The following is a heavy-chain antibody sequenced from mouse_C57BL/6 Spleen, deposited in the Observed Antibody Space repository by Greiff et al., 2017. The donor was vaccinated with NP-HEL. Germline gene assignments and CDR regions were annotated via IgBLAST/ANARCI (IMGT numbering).Heavy chain of an antibody. CDR1: GYTFTDYN. Sequence: VQLQQSGPELVKPGASVKMSCKASGYTFTDYNMHWVKQSHGKSLEWIGYINPNNGGTSYNQKFKGKATLTVNKSSRTAYMELRSLTSEDSAVYYCARSSVLRFYAMDYWGQGTSVTVSS. J-gene: IGHJ4*01. D-gene: IGHD1-1*01. V-gene: IGHV1-22*01. CDR3: ARSSVLRFYAMDY. CDR2: INPNNGGT.